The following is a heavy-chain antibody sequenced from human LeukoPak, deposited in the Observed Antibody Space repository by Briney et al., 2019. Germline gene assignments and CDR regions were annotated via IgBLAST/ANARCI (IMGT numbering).Heavy chain of an antibody. D-gene: IGHD1-26*01. Sequence: ASVKVSCKASGYTFTSYGISWVRQAPGQGLEWMGWISAYNGNTNYAQKLQGRVTMATDTSTSTAYMELRSLRSDDTAVYYCAREVGAPASDAFDIWGQGTMVTVSS. V-gene: IGHV1-18*01. CDR3: AREVGAPASDAFDI. CDR2: ISAYNGNT. J-gene: IGHJ3*02. CDR1: GYTFTSYG.